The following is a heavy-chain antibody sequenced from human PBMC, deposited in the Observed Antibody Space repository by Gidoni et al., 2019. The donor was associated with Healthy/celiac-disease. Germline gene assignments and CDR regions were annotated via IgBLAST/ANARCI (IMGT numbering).Heavy chain of an antibody. CDR1: GYNFTSYA. CDR2: INAGNGNT. V-gene: IGHV1-3*01. J-gene: IGHJ4*02. Sequence: QVQLVQSGAEVKKPGASVKVSCKASGYNFTSYAMHWVRQAPGQRLEWMGWINAGNGNTKYSQKFQGRVTITRDTSASTAYMELSSLRSEDTAVYYCARDPYFDYWGQGTLVTVSS. CDR3: ARDPYFDY.